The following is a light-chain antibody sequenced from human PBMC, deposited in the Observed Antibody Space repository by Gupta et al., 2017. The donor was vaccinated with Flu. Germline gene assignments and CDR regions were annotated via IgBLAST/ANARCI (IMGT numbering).Light chain of an antibody. V-gene: IGKV4-1*01. CDR3: QQYVSVPFA. CDR1: EYVLYSRNNRTD. J-gene: IGKJ3*01. Sequence: DIVLTQSTDSLTWPLGERGTINCKASEYVLYSRNNRTDLAWYHQRPGQPPQLLLYWASMRESGVPDRSSGSGSGAEFNLTISDLQAAEVGFYYCQQYVSVPFAFGPGTRV. CDR2: WAS.